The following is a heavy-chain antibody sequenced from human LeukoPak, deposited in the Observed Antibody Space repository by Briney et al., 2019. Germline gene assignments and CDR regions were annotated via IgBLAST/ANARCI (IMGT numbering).Heavy chain of an antibody. V-gene: IGHV3-21*01. CDR3: ASDPGSGGSC. CDR2: ISSSSSYI. D-gene: IGHD2-15*01. J-gene: IGHJ4*02. CDR1: GFIFSSCT. Sequence: PGGSLRLSCAASGFIFSSCTMNWVRQAPGKGLEWVSSISSSSSYIYYADSVKGRFTISRDNAKNSLYLQMNSLGAEDTAVYYCASDPGSGGSCWGQGTLVTVSS.